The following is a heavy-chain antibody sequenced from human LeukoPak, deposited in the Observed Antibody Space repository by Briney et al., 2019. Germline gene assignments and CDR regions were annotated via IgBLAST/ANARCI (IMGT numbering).Heavy chain of an antibody. V-gene: IGHV4-38-2*02. J-gene: IGHJ2*01. CDR2: IYHSGST. Sequence: SETLSLTCTVSGYSISSGYYWGWIRQPPGKGLEWIGSIYHSGSTYYNPSLKSRVTISVDTSKNQFSLKLSSVTAADTAVYYCARVRKLSLDSSSWFIEVSDWYFDLWGRGTLVTVSS. D-gene: IGHD6-13*01. CDR1: GYSISSGYY. CDR3: ARVRKLSLDSSSWFIEVSDWYFDL.